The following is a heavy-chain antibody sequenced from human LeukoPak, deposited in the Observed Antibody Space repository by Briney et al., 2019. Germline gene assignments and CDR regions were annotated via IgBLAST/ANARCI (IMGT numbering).Heavy chain of an antibody. CDR3: ARDGRSGNFDK. Sequence: PGGSLRLSCAASGFTFSTYAMSWVRQAPGKGLEWISGVSGPGYSTYYADSMEGRFTISRDNSKNTLYLQMNSLRAEDTAVYYCARDGRSGNFDKWGQGTLVSVSS. J-gene: IGHJ4*02. V-gene: IGHV3-23*01. CDR2: VSGPGYST. D-gene: IGHD1-26*01. CDR1: GFTFSTYA.